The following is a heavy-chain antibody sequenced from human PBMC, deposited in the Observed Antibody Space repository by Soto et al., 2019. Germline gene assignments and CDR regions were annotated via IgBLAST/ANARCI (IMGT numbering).Heavy chain of an antibody. CDR1: GFSLSTSGVG. V-gene: IGHV2-5*01. Sequence: QITLKESGPPLVKPTQPLTLTCTFSGFSLSTSGVGVGWIRQPPGKALEWLALIYWNDDKRYSPSLKSRLTITKDTSKNQVVLTMTNMDPVDTATYYCAHRRGYDFWSGPYYFDYWGQGTLVTVSS. CDR2: IYWNDDK. J-gene: IGHJ4*02. CDR3: AHRRGYDFWSGPYYFDY. D-gene: IGHD3-3*01.